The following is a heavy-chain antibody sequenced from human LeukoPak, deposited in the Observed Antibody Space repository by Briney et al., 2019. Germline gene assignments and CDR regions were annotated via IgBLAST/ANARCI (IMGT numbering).Heavy chain of an antibody. V-gene: IGHV3-33*01. D-gene: IGHD3-10*01. CDR2: IWYDGSNK. CDR3: ARMSGAHFDY. CDR1: GFTFSSNG. Sequence: GGSLRLSCAGSGFTFSSNGMLWARQAPGKGLEWVALIWYDGSNKYYTDSVKGRFTISRDNSKNTLYLQMNSLRAEDTAVYYCARMSGAHFDYWGQGTLVTVSS. J-gene: IGHJ4*02.